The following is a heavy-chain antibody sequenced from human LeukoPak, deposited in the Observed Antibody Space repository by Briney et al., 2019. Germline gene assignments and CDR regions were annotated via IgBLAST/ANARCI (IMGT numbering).Heavy chain of an antibody. CDR1: GFTFSSYA. D-gene: IGHD2-2*01. V-gene: IGHV3-23*01. J-gene: IGHJ4*02. Sequence: GGSLRLSCAASGFTFSSYAMSWVRQAPGKGLEWVSAISGSGGSTYYADSAKGRFTISRDNSKNTLYLQMNSLRAEDTAVYYCATDCSSTSCLPFDYWGQGTLVTVSS. CDR3: ATDCSSTSCLPFDY. CDR2: ISGSGGST.